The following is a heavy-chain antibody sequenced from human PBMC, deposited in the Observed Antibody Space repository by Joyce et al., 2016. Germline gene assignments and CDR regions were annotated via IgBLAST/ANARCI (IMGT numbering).Heavy chain of an antibody. V-gene: IGHV3-21*02. Sequence: EVQLVESGGGLVKPGGSLKISCAASGFMFSTSSMLWFRQAPGKGLEWFSAISGDRRYIFHGDSVRGRDTVSRENAENSLYLQMKSLRVEDTAVYFCARGGLVYDYSMDVWGQGTTVIVSS. D-gene: IGHD2-21*01. J-gene: IGHJ6*02. CDR1: GFMFSTSS. CDR3: ARGGLVYDYSMDV. CDR2: ISGDRRYI.